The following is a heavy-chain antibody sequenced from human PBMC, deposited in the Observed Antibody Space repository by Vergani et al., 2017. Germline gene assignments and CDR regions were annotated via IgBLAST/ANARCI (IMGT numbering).Heavy chain of an antibody. Sequence: QVHLQQRGAGVLKPSETLSLTFGVIGGSLSGYFWSWIRQSPGRGLGWIGEITAIGSAKYSPSATSRVTISVDTSRGEFTLTVTSVTAADTGLYFCASRRPRLNLGSKSNAGTFDSWGQGTLVTVSS. D-gene: IGHD3-10*01. CDR2: ITAIGSA. V-gene: IGHV4-34*02. CDR3: ASRRPRLNLGSKSNAGTFDS. J-gene: IGHJ4*02. CDR1: GGSLSGYF.